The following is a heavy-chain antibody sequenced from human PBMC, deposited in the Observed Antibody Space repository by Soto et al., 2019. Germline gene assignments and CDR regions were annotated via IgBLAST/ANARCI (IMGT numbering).Heavy chain of an antibody. CDR2: IIPIFGTA. J-gene: IGHJ3*02. V-gene: IGHV1-69*13. CDR3: ARARHYYDTKDAFDI. D-gene: IGHD3-22*01. CDR1: GGTFSSYA. Sequence: SVKVSCKASGGTFSSYAISWVRQAPGQGLEWMGGIIPIFGTANYAQKFQGRVTITADESTSTAYMELSSLRSEDTAVYYCARARHYYDTKDAFDIWGQGTMVTVSS.